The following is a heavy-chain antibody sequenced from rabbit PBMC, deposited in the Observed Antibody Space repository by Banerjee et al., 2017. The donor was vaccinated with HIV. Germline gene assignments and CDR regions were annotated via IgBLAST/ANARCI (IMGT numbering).Heavy chain of an antibody. CDR1: GFSFSSSYW. Sequence: QEQLEESGGDLVKPEGSLTLTCTASGFSFSSSYWICWVRQAPGKGLEWIACIYTSNGGTYYATWAKGRFTISKTSSTTVTLQMTSLTAADTATYFCARGSGSYIYYGMDLWGPGTLVTVS. J-gene: IGHJ6*01. D-gene: IGHD1-1*01. CDR3: ARGSGSYIYYGMDL. CDR2: IYTSNGGT. V-gene: IGHV1S45*01.